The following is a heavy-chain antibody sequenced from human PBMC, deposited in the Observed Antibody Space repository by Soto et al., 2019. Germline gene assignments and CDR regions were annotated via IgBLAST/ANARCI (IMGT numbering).Heavy chain of an antibody. J-gene: IGHJ4*02. CDR1: GFTFSKNA. Sequence: GGYLKIACAASGFTFSKNAMNWVRQAPGKELESVSGITGSGGITYYADSVKGRFTISRDNSKNTLYLQMNTLRAEDTAVYYCAKETKPLLGVGASRFDSWGPGILVTVSS. V-gene: IGHV3-23*01. CDR2: ITGSGGIT. CDR3: AKETKPLLGVGASRFDS. D-gene: IGHD3-10*01.